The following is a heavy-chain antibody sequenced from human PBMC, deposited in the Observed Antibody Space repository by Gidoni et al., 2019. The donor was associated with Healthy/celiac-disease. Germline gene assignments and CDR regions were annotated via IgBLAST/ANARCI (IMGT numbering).Heavy chain of an antibody. CDR2: IYHSGST. CDR1: VGSIRSGGYS. CDR3: ARAEPGSYEGLDY. J-gene: IGHJ4*02. Sequence: QLQLQESGSGLVKHSQTLSLTCAVSVGSIRSGGYSWSWIRQPPGKGREWIGYIYHSGSTYYNPSLKSRVTISVDRSKNQFSLKLSSVTAADTAVYYCARAEPGSYEGLDYWGQGTLVTVSS. D-gene: IGHD3-10*01. V-gene: IGHV4-30-2*01.